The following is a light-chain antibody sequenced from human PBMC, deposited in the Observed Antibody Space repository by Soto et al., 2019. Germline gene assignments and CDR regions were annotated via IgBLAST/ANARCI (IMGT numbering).Light chain of an antibody. J-gene: IGLJ1*01. CDR2: EVN. Sequence: QSALTQPASVSGSPGQSITISCTGTSGDIGRYNYVSWFQQHPGKVPKLVIFEVNYRPSGVSDRFSGSKSGNTASLTITGLQAEDEADYYCTSCITANTRCVFXSGTKLTVL. CDR3: TSCITANTRCV. V-gene: IGLV2-14*01. CDR1: SGDIGRYNY.